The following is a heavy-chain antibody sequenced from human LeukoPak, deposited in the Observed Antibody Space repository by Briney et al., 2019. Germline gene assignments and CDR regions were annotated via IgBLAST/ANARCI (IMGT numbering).Heavy chain of an antibody. CDR2: INHSGST. CDR1: GGSFSGYY. J-gene: IGHJ6*03. D-gene: IGHD2-2*01. V-gene: IGHV4-34*01. CDR3: ARGGSCSSTSCYDRFKRGRYYYYMDV. Sequence: PSETLSLTCAVYGGSFSGYYWSWIRQPPGKGLEWIGEINHSGSTNYNPSLKSRVTISVDTSRNQFSLKLSSVTAADTAVYYCARGGSCSSTSCYDRFKRGRYYYYMDVWGKGTTVTVSS.